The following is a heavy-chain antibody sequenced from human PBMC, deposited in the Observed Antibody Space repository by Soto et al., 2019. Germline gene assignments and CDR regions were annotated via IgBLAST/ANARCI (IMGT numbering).Heavy chain of an antibody. J-gene: IGHJ4*02. D-gene: IGHD2-15*01. CDR1: GYTFTSYG. CDR2: ISAYNGNT. CDR3: ARCGESGGSCYWDFDY. Sequence: QVQLVQSGAEVKKPGASVKVSCKASGYTFTSYGISWVRQAPGQGLEWMGWISAYNGNTNYAQKLQGRVTMTTDTSTSTADMELRSLRSDDTDVYYCARCGESGGSCYWDFDYWGQGTLVTVSS. V-gene: IGHV1-18*01.